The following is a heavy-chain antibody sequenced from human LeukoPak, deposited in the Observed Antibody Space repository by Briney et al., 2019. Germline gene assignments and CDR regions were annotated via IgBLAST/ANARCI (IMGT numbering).Heavy chain of an antibody. CDR1: GGSISSYY. D-gene: IGHD6-13*01. J-gene: IGHJ3*02. V-gene: IGHV4-4*07. CDR3: ASEASSSWYQFQAFDI. Sequence: SETLSLTCTVSGGSISSYYWSWIRQPAGKGLEWIGRIYTSGSTNYNPSLKSRVTMSVDTSKNQFSLKLSSVTAADTVVYYCASEASSSWYQFQAFDIWGQGTMVTVSS. CDR2: IYTSGST.